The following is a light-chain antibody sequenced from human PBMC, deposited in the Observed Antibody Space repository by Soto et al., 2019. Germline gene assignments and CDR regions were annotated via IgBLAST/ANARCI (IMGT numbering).Light chain of an antibody. CDR2: AAS. Sequence: DIQMTQSPSSLSASVRDRVTITCRASQGISNYLAWYQQKPGKVPKLLIYAASTLQSGVPSRFSGSGSETDFNLTISSLQPEDVATYYCQEYDSAPWTFGQGTKVEIK. J-gene: IGKJ1*01. CDR3: QEYDSAPWT. CDR1: QGISNY. V-gene: IGKV1-27*01.